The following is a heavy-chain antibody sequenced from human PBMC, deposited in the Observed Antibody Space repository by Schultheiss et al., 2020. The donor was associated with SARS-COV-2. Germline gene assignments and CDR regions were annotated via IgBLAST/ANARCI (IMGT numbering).Heavy chain of an antibody. D-gene: IGHD5-12*01. CDR3: ARAGSGYDYRAFDI. V-gene: IGHV1-46*01. CDR2: INPSGGST. J-gene: IGHJ3*02. CDR1: GYTFTSYY. Sequence: ASVKVSCKASGYTFTSYYMHWVRQAPGQGLEWMGIINPSGGSTSYAQKFQGRVTIIADKSTSTSYMDLSSLTSDDTALYYCARAGSGYDYRAFDIWGQGTMVTVSS.